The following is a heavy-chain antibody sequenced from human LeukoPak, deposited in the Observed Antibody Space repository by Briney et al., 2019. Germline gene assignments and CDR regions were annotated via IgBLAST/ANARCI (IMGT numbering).Heavy chain of an antibody. CDR2: LYTSEST. J-gene: IGHJ4*02. V-gene: IGHV4-61*02. Sequence: PSETLSLTCTVCGGSISSGSYYWGWIRQPDGKGLEWIGRLYTSESTNSNPSLKRRVTISVVTSKNQFSLKLSSVTAADTAVYYCARDAHSSGWYYFDYWGQGTLVTVSS. D-gene: IGHD6-19*01. CDR1: GGSISSGSYY. CDR3: ARDAHSSGWYYFDY.